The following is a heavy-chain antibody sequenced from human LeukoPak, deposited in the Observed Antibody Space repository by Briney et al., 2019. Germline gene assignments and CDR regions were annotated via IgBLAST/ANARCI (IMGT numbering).Heavy chain of an antibody. CDR1: GFTVSSNY. V-gene: IGHV3-53*01. D-gene: IGHD1-26*01. Sequence: PGGSLRLSCAASGFTVSSNYMSWVRQAPGKGLEWVSVIYSGGRTYYADSVKGRFTISRDNSKNTLYLQMNSLRAEDTAVYYCAREGYSGSYPFDYWGQGTLVTVSS. J-gene: IGHJ4*02. CDR3: AREGYSGSYPFDY. CDR2: IYSGGRT.